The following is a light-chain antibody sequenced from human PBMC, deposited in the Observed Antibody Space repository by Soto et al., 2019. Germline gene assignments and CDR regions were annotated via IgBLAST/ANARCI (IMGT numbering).Light chain of an antibody. CDR3: SSYTSSSTPFV. CDR2: EVS. J-gene: IGLJ1*01. CDR1: SSDVGGYNY. V-gene: IGLV2-14*01. Sequence: QSVLPQPASVCWSPGQSITIACTGTSSDVGGYNYVSWYQQHPGKAPKLMIYEVSNRPSGVSNRFSGSKSGNTASLTISGLQAEDEPDYYCSSYTSSSTPFVFGTGTKVTVL.